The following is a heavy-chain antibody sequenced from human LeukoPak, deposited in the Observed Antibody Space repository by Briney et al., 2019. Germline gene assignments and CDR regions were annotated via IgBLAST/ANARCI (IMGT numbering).Heavy chain of an antibody. V-gene: IGHV3-7*03. CDR1: GFTFSSQW. D-gene: IGHD3-3*01. CDR3: AKDGNYDFWSGYSRVADY. Sequence: PGGSLRLSCTASGFTFSSQWMSWVRQALGKGLEWVANIRQDGGETQYVDSMKGRFTISRDNAKNSSYLQMNSLRAEDTAVYYCAKDGNYDFWSGYSRVADYWGQGTLVTVSS. CDR2: IRQDGGET. J-gene: IGHJ4*02.